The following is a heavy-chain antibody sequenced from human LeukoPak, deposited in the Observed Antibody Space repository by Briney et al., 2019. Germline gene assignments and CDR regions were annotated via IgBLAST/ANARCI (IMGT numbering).Heavy chain of an antibody. CDR2: ISAYNGNT. D-gene: IGHD6-19*01. CDR1: VYTFTSYG. V-gene: IGHV1-18*01. CDR3: ARVGWLVRGYFDY. Sequence: ASVNVSCKASVYTFTSYGISWVRQPPGQGLECMGWISAYNGNTNYAQKLQGRVTMTTDTSTSTAYMELRSRRSDDTAVYYCARVGWLVRGYFDYWGQGTLVTVSS. J-gene: IGHJ4*02.